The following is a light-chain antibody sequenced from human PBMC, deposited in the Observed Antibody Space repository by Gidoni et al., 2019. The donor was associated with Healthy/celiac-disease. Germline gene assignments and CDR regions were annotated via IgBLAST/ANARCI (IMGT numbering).Light chain of an antibody. Sequence: EIVLTQSPGTLSLSPGERATRSCRASQSVSSSYLAWYQQKPGQAPRLLIYGASSRATGIPDRFSGSGSGTDFTLTISRLEPEDFAVYYCQQYGSSSMYTFXXXTKLEIK. J-gene: IGKJ2*01. CDR3: QQYGSSSMYT. CDR2: GAS. V-gene: IGKV3-20*01. CDR1: QSVSSSY.